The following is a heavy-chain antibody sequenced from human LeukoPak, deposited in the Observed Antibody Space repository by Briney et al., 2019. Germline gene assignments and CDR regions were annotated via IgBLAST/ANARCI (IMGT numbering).Heavy chain of an antibody. CDR3: AHGLWHYDAFDV. V-gene: IGHV3-15*01. CDR1: GSTFTNAW. Sequence: GGSLRLSCAASGSTFTNAWMNWVRQAPGKGLEWAGRIKSKSDGGTTDYAAPVKGRFTISRDDPKITLYLQMSSLKTEDTAVYYCAHGLWHYDAFDVWGQGTMVTVSS. J-gene: IGHJ3*01. D-gene: IGHD3-10*01. CDR2: IKSKSDGGTT.